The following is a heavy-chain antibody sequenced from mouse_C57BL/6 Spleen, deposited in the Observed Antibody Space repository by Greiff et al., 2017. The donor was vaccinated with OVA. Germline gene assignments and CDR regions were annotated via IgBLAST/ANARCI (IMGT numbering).Heavy chain of an antibody. V-gene: IGHV1-43*01. CDR2: INPSTGGT. Sequence: EVQLQQSGPELVKPGASVKISCKASGYSFTGYYMHWVKQSSEKSLEWIGEINPSTGGTSYNQKFKGKATLTVDKSSSTAYMQLKSLTSEDSAVYYCARFSGSSFWFAYWGQGTLVTVSA. CDR3: ARFSGSSFWFAY. J-gene: IGHJ3*01. D-gene: IGHD1-1*01. CDR1: GYSFTGYY.